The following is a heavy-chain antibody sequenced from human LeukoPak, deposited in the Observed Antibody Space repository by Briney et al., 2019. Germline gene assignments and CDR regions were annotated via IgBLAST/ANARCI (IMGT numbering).Heavy chain of an antibody. CDR3: ARRFYYAMDV. CDR1: GSSFTCYF. J-gene: IGHJ6*02. Sequence: ASVKVSRKASGSSFTCYFMQWVRQAPGQGLEWMGWINPNSGDTNYAQKFQGRVTMTRDTSISTAYMELSRLRSDDAAVYYCARRFYYAMDVWGQGTTVTVAS. CDR2: INPNSGDT. V-gene: IGHV1-2*02. D-gene: IGHD3-16*01.